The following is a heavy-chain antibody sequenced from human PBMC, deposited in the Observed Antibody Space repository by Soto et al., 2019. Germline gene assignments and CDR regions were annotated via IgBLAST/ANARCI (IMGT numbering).Heavy chain of an antibody. CDR1: GGIFRSDA. D-gene: IGHD5-18*01. CDR2: IIPQFPTP. CDR3: ARDAADTPMVY. V-gene: IGHV1-69*01. J-gene: IGHJ4*02. Sequence: QVQLVQSGAEVRKPGSSVKVSCKSSGGIFRSDAISWVRQAPGQGLAWMGAIIPQFPTPYYAQKFQGRVTITADESTTTAYMALNSLRSDDTDVYFCARDAADTPMVYWGQGTLLTVSS.